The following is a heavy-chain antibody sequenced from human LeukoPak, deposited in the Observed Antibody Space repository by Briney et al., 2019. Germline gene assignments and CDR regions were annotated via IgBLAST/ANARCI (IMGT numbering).Heavy chain of an antibody. Sequence: GGSQRLSCAASGFTFDDYGMSWVRQAPGKGLEWVSGINWNGGSTGYADSVKGRFTISRDNAKNYLYLQMNSLRAEDTALYYCARDRNYGDYLRWFDPWGQGTLVTVSS. CDR1: GFTFDDYG. D-gene: IGHD4-17*01. V-gene: IGHV3-20*04. CDR3: ARDRNYGDYLRWFDP. CDR2: INWNGGST. J-gene: IGHJ5*02.